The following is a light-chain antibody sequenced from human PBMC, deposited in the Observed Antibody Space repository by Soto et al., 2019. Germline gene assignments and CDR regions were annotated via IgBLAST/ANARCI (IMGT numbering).Light chain of an antibody. CDR1: ISDVGGYDY. V-gene: IGLV2-14*01. J-gene: IGLJ1*01. CDR3: SSYTTSSTYV. Sequence: QSVLTQPSSVSGSPGQSITISCTGTISDVGGYDYVSWYQQHPGKAPKLMIYDVSNRPSGVSNRFSGSKSGNTASLTISGLRADDEADYYCSSYTTSSTYVFGTGTKVTVL. CDR2: DVS.